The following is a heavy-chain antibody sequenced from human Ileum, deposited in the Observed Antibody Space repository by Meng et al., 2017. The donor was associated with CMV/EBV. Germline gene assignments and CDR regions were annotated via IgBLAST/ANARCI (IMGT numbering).Heavy chain of an antibody. V-gene: IGHV3-15*01. J-gene: IGHJ4*02. CDR3: TAGRGGPARPPDY. CDR2: IKSKTDGETT. D-gene: IGHD2-2*01. CDR1: GFAFSNAW. Sequence: SGFAFSNAWMIRVRQAPGKGLEWVGRIKSKTDGETTDYAAPVKGRFTISRDDSKNTLFLEMHSLKAEDTAVYYCTAGRGGPARPPDYWGQGTLVTVSS.